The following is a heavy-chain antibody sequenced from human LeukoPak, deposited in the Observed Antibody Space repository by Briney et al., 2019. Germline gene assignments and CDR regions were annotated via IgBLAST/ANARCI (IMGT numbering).Heavy chain of an antibody. CDR2: ISYDGSNK. CDR3: ARVGLGFHDYGDYNWFDP. V-gene: IGHV3-30-3*01. CDR1: GFTFSSYA. D-gene: IGHD4-17*01. Sequence: GGSLRLSCAASGFTFSSYAMHWVRQAPGKGLEWVAVISYDGSNKYYADSVKGRFTISRDNSKNTLYLQMNSLRAEDTAVYYCARVGLGFHDYGDYNWFDPWGQGTLVTVSS. J-gene: IGHJ5*02.